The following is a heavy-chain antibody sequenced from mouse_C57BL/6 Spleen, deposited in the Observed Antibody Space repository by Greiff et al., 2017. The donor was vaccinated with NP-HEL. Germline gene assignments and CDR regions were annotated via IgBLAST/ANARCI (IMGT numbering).Heavy chain of an antibody. D-gene: IGHD1-1*02. Sequence: VQLQQSGAELVRPGTSVKVSCKASGYAFTNYLIEWVKQRPGQGLEWIGVINPGSGGTNYNEKFKGKATLTADKSSSTAYMQLSSLTSEDSAVYFCALAVDFPFAYWGQGTLVTVSA. CDR2: INPGSGGT. CDR1: GYAFTNYL. J-gene: IGHJ3*01. CDR3: ALAVDFPFAY. V-gene: IGHV1-54*01.